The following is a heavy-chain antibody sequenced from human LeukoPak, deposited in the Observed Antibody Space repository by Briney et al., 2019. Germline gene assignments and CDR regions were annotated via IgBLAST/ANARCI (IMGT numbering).Heavy chain of an antibody. CDR3: ARDLGCSGGSCYHINWFDP. J-gene: IGHJ5*02. CDR1: GFTVSSNY. CDR2: IYSGGST. D-gene: IGHD2-15*01. Sequence: GGSLRLSCAASGFTVSSNYMSWVRQAPGKGLEWVSVIYSGGSTYYADSVKGRFIISRDNSKNTLYLQMNSLRAEDTAVYYCARDLGCSGGSCYHINWFDPWGQGTLVTVSS. V-gene: IGHV3-53*01.